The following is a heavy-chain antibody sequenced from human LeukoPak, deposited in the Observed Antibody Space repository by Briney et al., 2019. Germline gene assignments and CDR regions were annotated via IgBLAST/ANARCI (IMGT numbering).Heavy chain of an antibody. V-gene: IGHV3-15*01. CDR3: TTDQYSGTMTFDY. J-gene: IGHJ4*02. D-gene: IGHD3-22*01. Sequence: PGGSLRLXCAASGLTFNNAWMSWVRQAPGKGLEWVGRIKSKADGVTTDYAAPVKGRFTISRDDSKNTLYLRMNRLKTEDTAVYYCTTDQYSGTMTFDYWGQGTLVTVSS. CDR2: IKSKADGVTT. CDR1: GLTFNNAW.